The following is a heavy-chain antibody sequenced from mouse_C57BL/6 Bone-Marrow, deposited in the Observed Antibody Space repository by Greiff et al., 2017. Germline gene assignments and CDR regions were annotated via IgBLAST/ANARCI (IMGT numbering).Heavy chain of an antibody. CDR3: TTTVVATPYFDY. J-gene: IGHJ2*01. V-gene: IGHV1-15*01. CDR1: GYTFTDYE. Sequence: VQLQQSGAELVRPGASVTLSCKASGYTFTDYEMHWVKQTPVHGLEWIGAIDPATGGTAYNQKFKGKAILTADKSSSTAYMELRSLTSEDSAVYYCTTTVVATPYFDYWGQGTTLTVSA. CDR2: IDPATGGT. D-gene: IGHD1-1*01.